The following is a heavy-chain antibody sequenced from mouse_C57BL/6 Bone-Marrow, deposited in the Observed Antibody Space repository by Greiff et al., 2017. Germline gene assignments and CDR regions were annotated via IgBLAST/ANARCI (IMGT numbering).Heavy chain of an antibody. CDR1: GFTFNTYA. J-gene: IGHJ4*01. CDR3: VREGITTVVATNDAIDY. Sequence: EVQLVESGGGLVQPKGSFKLSCAASGFTFNTYAMHWVRQAPGKGFEWVARIRSKSSNYATYYADSVKDRFTISRDDSQSMLYLQMNNLKTEDTAMYYCVREGITTVVATNDAIDYWGQGTSVTVSS. V-gene: IGHV10-3*01. CDR2: IRSKSSNYAT. D-gene: IGHD1-1*01.